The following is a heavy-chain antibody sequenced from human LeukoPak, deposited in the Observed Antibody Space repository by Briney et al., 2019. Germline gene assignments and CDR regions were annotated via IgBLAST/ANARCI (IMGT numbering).Heavy chain of an antibody. D-gene: IGHD4-17*01. V-gene: IGHV3-30*02. CDR1: GFTFSSYG. Sequence: GGSLRLSCAASGFTFSSYGMHWVRQAPGKGLEWVAFIRYDGSNKYYADSVKGRFTISRDNSKNTLYLQMNSLRAEDTAVYYCAKDRGLRSPSDYWGQGTLVTVSS. J-gene: IGHJ4*02. CDR2: IRYDGSNK. CDR3: AKDRGLRSPSDY.